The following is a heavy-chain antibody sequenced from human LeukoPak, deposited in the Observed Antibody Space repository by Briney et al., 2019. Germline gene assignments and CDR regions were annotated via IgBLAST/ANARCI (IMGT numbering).Heavy chain of an antibody. J-gene: IGHJ4*02. Sequence: ASVKVSCKASGYTLNSYDISWVRQAPGQGLEWMGWISAYNGNTNYAQKLQGRVTMTTDTSTSTAYMELRSLRSDDTAVYYCARDRGSIAAAGIDFDYWGQGTLVTVSS. V-gene: IGHV1-18*01. CDR2: ISAYNGNT. CDR3: ARDRGSIAAAGIDFDY. D-gene: IGHD6-13*01. CDR1: GYTLNSYD.